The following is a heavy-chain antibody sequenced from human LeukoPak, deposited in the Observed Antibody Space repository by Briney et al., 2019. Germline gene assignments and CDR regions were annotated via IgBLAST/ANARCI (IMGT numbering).Heavy chain of an antibody. Sequence: ASVKVSCKASGYTLTDYYMHWVRQAPGQGLEWMGWINPNTGGTNYAQKFQGRVTMTRDTSISTAYMELSRLRSDDTAVYYCAREGDFWSAYTSYYYYYMDVWGKGTTVTVSS. J-gene: IGHJ6*03. CDR1: GYTLTDYY. D-gene: IGHD3-3*01. CDR3: AREGDFWSAYTSYYYYYMDV. CDR2: INPNTGGT. V-gene: IGHV1-2*02.